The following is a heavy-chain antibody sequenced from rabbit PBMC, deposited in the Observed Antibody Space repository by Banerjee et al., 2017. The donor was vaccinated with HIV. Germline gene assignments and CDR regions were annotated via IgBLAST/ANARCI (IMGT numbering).Heavy chain of an antibody. Sequence: EQLEESGGDLVKPEGSLTLTCTASGVSFSNKYVMCWVRQAPGKGLEWIACINTSSGNIVYATWAKGRFTISKTSSTTVTLQMTSLTAADTATYFCARDLAGAIGWNFNLWGQGTLVTVS. D-gene: IGHD4-1*01. CDR2: INTSSGNI. CDR3: ARDLAGAIGWNFNL. V-gene: IGHV1S45*01. J-gene: IGHJ4*01. CDR1: GVSFSNKYV.